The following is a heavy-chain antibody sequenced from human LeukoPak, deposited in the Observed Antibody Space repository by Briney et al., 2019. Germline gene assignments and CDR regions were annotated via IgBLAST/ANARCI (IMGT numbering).Heavy chain of an antibody. Sequence: PGGSLRLSFAASGFTFSSYSMNWVRQAPGKGLEWVSSISSGSSYIYYADSVKGRFTISRDNAKNSLYLQMNSLRAEDTAVYYCARDCSSTSCYPLDYWGQGTLVTVSS. V-gene: IGHV3-21*01. CDR3: ARDCSSTSCYPLDY. CDR2: ISSGSSYI. CDR1: GFTFSSYS. D-gene: IGHD2-2*01. J-gene: IGHJ4*02.